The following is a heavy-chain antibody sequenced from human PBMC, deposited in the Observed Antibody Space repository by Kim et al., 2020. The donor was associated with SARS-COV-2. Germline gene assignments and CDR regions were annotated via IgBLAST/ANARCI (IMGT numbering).Heavy chain of an antibody. V-gene: IGHV3-30*15. CDR3: ARSQYGSYYYGMDV. D-gene: IGHD1-26*01. Sequence: YAASVKGRFTISRDNSKNTLYLQRSSLRAEDTAVYYCARSQYGSYYYGMDVWGQGTTVTVSS. J-gene: IGHJ6*02.